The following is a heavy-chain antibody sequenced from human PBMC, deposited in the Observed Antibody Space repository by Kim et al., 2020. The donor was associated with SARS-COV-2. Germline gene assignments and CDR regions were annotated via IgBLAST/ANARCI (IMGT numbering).Heavy chain of an antibody. Sequence: SETLSLTCAVYGGSFSGYYWSWIRQPPGKGLEWIGEINHSGSTNYNPSLKSRVTISVDTSKNQFSLKLSSVTAADTAVYYCARDARWLRFPGYFDYWGQGTLVTVSS. V-gene: IGHV4-34*01. CDR2: INHSGST. J-gene: IGHJ4*02. CDR1: GGSFSGYY. CDR3: ARDARWLRFPGYFDY. D-gene: IGHD5-12*01.